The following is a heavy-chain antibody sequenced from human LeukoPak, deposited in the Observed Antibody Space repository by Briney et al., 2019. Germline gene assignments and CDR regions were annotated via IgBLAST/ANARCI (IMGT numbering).Heavy chain of an antibody. V-gene: IGHV3-66*02. CDR2: IYSGGST. D-gene: IGHD3-9*01. CDR3: ARSADYDILTGYYSD. J-gene: IGHJ4*02. Sequence: GGSLRLSCAASGFTVSSSYMSWVRQAPGKGLEWVSVIYSGGSTYYADSVKGRFTISRDNSNNTLYLQMNSLRAEDTAVYYCARSADYDILTGYYSDWGQGTLVSVSS. CDR1: GFTVSSSY.